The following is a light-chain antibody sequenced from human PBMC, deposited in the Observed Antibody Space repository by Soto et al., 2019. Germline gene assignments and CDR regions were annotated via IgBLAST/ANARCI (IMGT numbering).Light chain of an antibody. CDR3: QQYETSPTT. CDR1: QSVSSSY. Sequence: EIVLTQSPGTLSLSPGERATLSCRASQSVSSSYLAWYQQKPGQAPRLLIYGASSRATGIPDRFSGSGSGTDFTLTISRLEPEDFAVYFCQQYETSPTTFGQGTRLEIK. V-gene: IGKV3-20*01. CDR2: GAS. J-gene: IGKJ5*01.